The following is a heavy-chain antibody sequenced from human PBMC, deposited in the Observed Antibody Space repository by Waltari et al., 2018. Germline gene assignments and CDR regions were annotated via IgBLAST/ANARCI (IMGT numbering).Heavy chain of an antibody. CDR1: GYTFISYG. CDR2: ISAYNGHT. V-gene: IGHV1-18*01. Sequence: QVQLVQSGAEVKKPGASVKVSCKASGYTFISYGISWVRQAPGQGLEWMGWISAYNGHTNYAQKLQGRVTMTTDTSTSTAYMELRSLRSDDTAVYYCARDKEDSSSWYGVHMDVWGQGTTVTVSS. CDR3: ARDKEDSSSWYGVHMDV. D-gene: IGHD6-13*01. J-gene: IGHJ6*02.